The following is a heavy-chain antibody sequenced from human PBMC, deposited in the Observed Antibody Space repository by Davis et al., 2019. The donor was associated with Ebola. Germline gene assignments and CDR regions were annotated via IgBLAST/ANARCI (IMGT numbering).Heavy chain of an antibody. Sequence: GESLKISCAASGFTFSNAWMSWVRQAPGKGLEWVGRIKSKTDGGTTDYAAPVKGRFTISRDDSKNTLYLQMNSLKTEDTAVYYCTTLPWYYDFWSGYFDYWGQGTLVTVSS. D-gene: IGHD3-3*01. CDR3: TTLPWYYDFWSGYFDY. CDR1: GFTFSNAW. J-gene: IGHJ4*02. CDR2: IKSKTDGGTT. V-gene: IGHV3-15*01.